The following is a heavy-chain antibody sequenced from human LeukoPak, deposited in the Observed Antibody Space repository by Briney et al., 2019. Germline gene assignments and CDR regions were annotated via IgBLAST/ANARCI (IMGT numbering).Heavy chain of an antibody. CDR2: IKQDGSEK. D-gene: IGHD5-12*01. CDR3: AKEGGYDSGYFDY. CDR1: GFTFSSYW. J-gene: IGHJ4*02. Sequence: GGSLRLSCAASGFTFSSYWMSWVRQAPGKGLEWVANIKQDGSEKYYVDSVKGRFTISRDNAKNSLYLQMDSLRAEDTAVYYCAKEGGYDSGYFDYWGQGTLVTVSS. V-gene: IGHV3-7*01.